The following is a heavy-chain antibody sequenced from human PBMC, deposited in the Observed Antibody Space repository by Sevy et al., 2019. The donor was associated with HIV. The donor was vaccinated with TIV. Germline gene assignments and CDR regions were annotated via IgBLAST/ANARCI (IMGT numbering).Heavy chain of an antibody. J-gene: IGHJ6*02. CDR3: AKDINRGCDGVNCYPYYYYFYGLDV. CDR2: VSWNSRNI. V-gene: IGHV3-9*01. D-gene: IGHD2-21*01. CDR1: GFSFNDHA. Sequence: GGSLRLSCAASGFSFNDHAMHWVRQVPGKGLEWVSGVSWNSRNIGYGDSVKGRFTISRDNANHFLYQEMNSLRPEDTAFYYCAKDINRGCDGVNCYPYYYYFYGLDVWGQGTTVTVSS.